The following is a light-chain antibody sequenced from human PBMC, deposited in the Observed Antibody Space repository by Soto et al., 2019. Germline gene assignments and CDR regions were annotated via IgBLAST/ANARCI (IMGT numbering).Light chain of an antibody. Sequence: EIVMTQSPATLSVSPGERAILSCRASQSVSSNLAWYQQKPGQAPRLLIYGASTRATGIPARFSGSGSGTEFTLTISSLQSEDFAVYYCQQYNNWPPGRTFGQGTKVEIK. J-gene: IGKJ1*01. CDR1: QSVSSN. CDR2: GAS. CDR3: QQYNNWPPGRT. V-gene: IGKV3-15*01.